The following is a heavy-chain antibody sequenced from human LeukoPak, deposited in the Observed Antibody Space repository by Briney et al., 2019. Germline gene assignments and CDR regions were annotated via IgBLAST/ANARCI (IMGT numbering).Heavy chain of an antibody. J-gene: IGHJ4*02. CDR2: INPNSGGT. CDR1: GYTFTGYY. D-gene: IGHD1-7*01. Sequence: ASVKVSCKASGYTFTGYYMHWVRQAPGQGLEWMGWINPNSGGTNYAQKFQGRVTMTRDTSISTAYMELSGLRSDDTAVYYCARIRYNWNYWVIGYWGQGTLVTVSS. V-gene: IGHV1-2*02. CDR3: ARIRYNWNYWVIGY.